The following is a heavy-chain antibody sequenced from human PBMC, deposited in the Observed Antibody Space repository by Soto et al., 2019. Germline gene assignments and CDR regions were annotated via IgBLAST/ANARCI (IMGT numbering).Heavy chain of an antibody. CDR3: AKVVPGAEAWFGP. Sequence: GASVKVSCKTSGYTFSNYGITWVRQAPGQPLEWLGWISLYSDGTNYAQKFQGRVSMTTDTSTTTAYMELRSLRSDDTAVYCCAKVVPGAEAWFGPWGQGTLVTV. V-gene: IGHV1-18*01. J-gene: IGHJ5*02. D-gene: IGHD2-2*01. CDR2: ISLYSDGT. CDR1: GYTFSNYG.